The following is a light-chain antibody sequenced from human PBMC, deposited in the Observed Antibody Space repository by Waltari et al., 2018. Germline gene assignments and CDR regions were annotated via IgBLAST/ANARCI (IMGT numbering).Light chain of an antibody. V-gene: IGLV2-14*01. CDR1: SRDVCGFNW. Sequence: QSALTQPASVSGSPGQSITISCTGTSRDVCGFNWVSWYQQHPGKAPKVMIYDVTNRPPGVSNRFSGSKSGNTATLTISGLQAEDEADYYCMSYTSRHTMIFGGGTRLTVL. J-gene: IGLJ2*01. CDR2: DVT. CDR3: MSYTSRHTMI.